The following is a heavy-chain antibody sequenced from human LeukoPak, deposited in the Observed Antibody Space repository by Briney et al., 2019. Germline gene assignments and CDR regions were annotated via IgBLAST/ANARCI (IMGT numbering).Heavy chain of an antibody. CDR2: INWDGGAT. V-gene: IGHV3-20*04. CDR1: GSAFGDYG. CDR3: ARDLSSSWYSLGY. Sequence: PGGSLRLSCAAYGSAFGDYGMNWVRQAPGKGLEWVAGINWDGGATGYVESVKGRFTISRDNAKRFLYLQMDSLRVEDTAFYYCARDLSSSWYSLGYWGQGTQVIVSS. D-gene: IGHD6-13*01. J-gene: IGHJ4*02.